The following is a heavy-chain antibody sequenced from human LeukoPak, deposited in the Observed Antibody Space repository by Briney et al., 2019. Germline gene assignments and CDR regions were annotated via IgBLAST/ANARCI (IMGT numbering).Heavy chain of an antibody. D-gene: IGHD3-9*01. V-gene: IGHV4-38-2*02. CDR2: IYHSGST. J-gene: IGHJ5*02. CDR1: GYSISSGYY. Sequence: SETLSLTCTVSGYSISSGYYWGWIRQPPGKGLEWIGSIYHSGSTYYNPSLKSRVTISVDTSKNQFSLKLSSVTAADTAVYYCARDPTYYDILTGYQPNWFDPWGQGTLVTVSS. CDR3: ARDPTYYDILTGYQPNWFDP.